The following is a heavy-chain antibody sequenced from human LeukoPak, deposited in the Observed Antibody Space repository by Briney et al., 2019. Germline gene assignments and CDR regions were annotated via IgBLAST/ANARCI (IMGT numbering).Heavy chain of an antibody. CDR3: AREGQFTVTHSWVAFDI. V-gene: IGHV3-30*03. J-gene: IGHJ3*02. CDR1: GFTFSSYG. D-gene: IGHD4-17*01. CDR2: ISYDGSNK. Sequence: GGSLRLSCAASGFTFSSYGMHWVRQAPGKGLEWVAVISYDGSNKYYADSVKGRFTISRDNSKNTLYLQMNSLRAEDTAVYYCAREGQFTVTHSWVAFDIWGQGTMVTVSS.